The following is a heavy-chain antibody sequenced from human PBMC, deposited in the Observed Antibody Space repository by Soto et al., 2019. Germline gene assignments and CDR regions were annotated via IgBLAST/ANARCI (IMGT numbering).Heavy chain of an antibody. D-gene: IGHD3-3*01. CDR1: GGTFSSYA. CDR3: ARASDLVHYDFWSGYETNYYYYGMDV. V-gene: IGHV1-69*13. J-gene: IGHJ6*02. CDR2: IIPIFGTA. Sequence: ASVKVSCKASGGTFSSYAISWVRQAPGQGLEWMGGIIPIFGTANYAQKFQGRVTITAGESTSTAYMELSGLRSEDTAVYYCARASDLVHYDFWSGYETNYYYYGMDVWGQGTTVTVSS.